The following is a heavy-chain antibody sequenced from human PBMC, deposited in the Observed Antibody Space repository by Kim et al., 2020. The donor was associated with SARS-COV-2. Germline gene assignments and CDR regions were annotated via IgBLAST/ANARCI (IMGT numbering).Heavy chain of an antibody. V-gene: IGHV3-30-3*01. CDR1: GFTFSSYA. CDR3: ARESYGIAVGGNYFDY. Sequence: GGSLRLSCAASGFTFSSYAMHWVRQAPGKGLEWVAVISYDGSNKYYADSVKGRFTISRDNSKNTLYLQMNSLRAEDTAVYYCARESYGIAVGGNYFDYWGQGTLVTVSS. CDR2: ISYDGSNK. D-gene: IGHD6-19*01. J-gene: IGHJ4*02.